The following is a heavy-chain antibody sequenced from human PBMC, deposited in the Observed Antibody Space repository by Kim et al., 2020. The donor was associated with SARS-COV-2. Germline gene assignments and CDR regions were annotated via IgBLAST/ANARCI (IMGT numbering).Heavy chain of an antibody. J-gene: IGHJ3*02. CDR3: ARDTPGQKAYDI. V-gene: IGHV6-1*01. Sequence: DSAGSVKSRITINANTSKNQFSLQLNSVSPEDTAIYYCARDTPGQKAYDIWGQGTMVTVSS.